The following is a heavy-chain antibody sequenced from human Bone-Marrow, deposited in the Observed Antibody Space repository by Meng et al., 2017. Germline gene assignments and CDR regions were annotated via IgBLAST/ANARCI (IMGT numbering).Heavy chain of an antibody. J-gene: IGHJ2*01. V-gene: IGHV1-3*01. CDR1: GYAFTSYS. CDR3: ARAFRDGYNSNWYFDL. Sequence: ASVKVSCKASGYAFTSYSMHWVRQAPGQSLEWMGWINAANGNTKSSQKFEGRVSITWDTSASAAYMVLSSLRSEDTAVYYCARAFRDGYNSNWYFDLWGRGTLVTVSS. CDR2: INAANGNT. D-gene: IGHD5-24*01.